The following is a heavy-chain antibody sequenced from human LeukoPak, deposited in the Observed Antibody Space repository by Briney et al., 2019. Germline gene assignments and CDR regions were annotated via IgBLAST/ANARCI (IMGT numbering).Heavy chain of an antibody. D-gene: IGHD6-19*01. CDR2: INPSGSST. V-gene: IGHV1-46*01. Sequence: GASVKVSCKASGYTFTGYYMHWVRQAPGQGLEWMGMINPSGSSTNYAQKFQGRVTMTGDTSTSTVYMELSRLRSDDTAVYYCARDWDGVAGTYYYYYYMDVWGKGTTVTISS. J-gene: IGHJ6*03. CDR1: GYTFTGYY. CDR3: ARDWDGVAGTYYYYYYMDV.